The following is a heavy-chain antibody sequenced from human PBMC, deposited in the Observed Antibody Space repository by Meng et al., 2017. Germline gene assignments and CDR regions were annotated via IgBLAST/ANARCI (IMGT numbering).Heavy chain of an antibody. Sequence: EVQLGGAGGGLVKPGGSLRLSCVASGLRFTDAWMSWVRQAPGKGLEWVGRIKRNRDGGTIDYAVRVKGRFTISRDESKNTLYLQMDSLITEDTVVYFCATGAAAADHWGQGTLVTVSS. CDR3: ATGAAAADH. CDR2: IKRNRDGGTI. CDR1: GLRFTDAW. V-gene: IGHV3-15*01. J-gene: IGHJ4*02. D-gene: IGHD6-13*01.